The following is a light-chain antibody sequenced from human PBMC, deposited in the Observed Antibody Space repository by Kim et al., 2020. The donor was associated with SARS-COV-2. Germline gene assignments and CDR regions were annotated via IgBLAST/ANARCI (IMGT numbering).Light chain of an antibody. CDR1: SNDVGGYNY. CDR2: DVS. J-gene: IGLJ2*01. Sequence: PGQVVTISCTGTSNDVGGYNYVPWYQQHPGKAPKLMIYDVSNRPSGVPDRFSGSKSGNTASLTISGLQPEDEADYYCCSYAGSYTVFGGGTQLTVL. CDR3: CSYAGSYTV. V-gene: IGLV2-11*03.